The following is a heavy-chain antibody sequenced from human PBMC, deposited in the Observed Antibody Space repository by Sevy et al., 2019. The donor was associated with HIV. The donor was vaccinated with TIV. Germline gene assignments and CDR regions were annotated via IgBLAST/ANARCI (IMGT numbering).Heavy chain of an antibody. CDR3: ATGAVIRSYYYYGMDV. CDR1: GGSISSSSYY. CDR2: IYYSGST. Sequence: SETLSLTCTVSGGSISSSSYYWGWIRQPPGKGLEWIGSIYYSGSTYYNPSLKSRVTISVDTSKNQFSLMLSSVTAADTAVYYCATGAVIRSYYYYGMDVWGQGTTVTVSS. J-gene: IGHJ6*02. V-gene: IGHV4-39*07. D-gene: IGHD3-3*01.